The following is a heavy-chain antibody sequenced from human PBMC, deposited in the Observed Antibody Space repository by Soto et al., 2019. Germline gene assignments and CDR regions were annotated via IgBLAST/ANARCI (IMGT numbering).Heavy chain of an antibody. D-gene: IGHD3-3*01. CDR3: ARGQRFSDWFDP. CDR1: GGSISGYY. CDR2: IYSSGNT. Sequence: SETLSLTCAVYGGSISGYYWTWIRQPAGKGLEWIGRIYSSGNTKYNPSLQSRVTMSLDTSNNQFSLRLTSVTAADTAVYYCARGQRFSDWFDPWGQGTLVTVSS. J-gene: IGHJ5*02. V-gene: IGHV4-59*10.